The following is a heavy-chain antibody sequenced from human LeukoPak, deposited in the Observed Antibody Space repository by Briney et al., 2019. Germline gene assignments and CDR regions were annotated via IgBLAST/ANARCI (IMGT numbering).Heavy chain of an antibody. D-gene: IGHD4-17*01. CDR3: ARQGTTVTHEGAFDI. Sequence: GESLKICCKGSGYSFTNYWIGWVRQIPGKGLELSRINNPSGSDTRYSPSFQGQVTISADKSTSTAYLQWSSLKASDTAMYYCARQGTTVTHEGAFDIWGQGTMVPVS. J-gene: IGHJ3*02. CDR1: GYSFTNYW. V-gene: IGHV5-51*01. CDR2: NNPSGSDT.